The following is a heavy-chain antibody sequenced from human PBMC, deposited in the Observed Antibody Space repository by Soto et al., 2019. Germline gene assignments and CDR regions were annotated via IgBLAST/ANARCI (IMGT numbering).Heavy chain of an antibody. CDR3: AMVYQLHLLYYSGMDV. V-gene: IGHV1-18*04. CDR2: ISAYNGNT. J-gene: IGHJ6*02. D-gene: IGHD2-2*01. CDR1: GYTFTSYG. Sequence: GASVKVSCKASGYTFTSYGISWVRQAPGQGLEWMGWISAYNGNTNYAQKLQGRVTMTTDTSTSTAYMELRSLRSDDTAVYYCAMVYQLHLLYYSGMDVWGQGTTVTVSS.